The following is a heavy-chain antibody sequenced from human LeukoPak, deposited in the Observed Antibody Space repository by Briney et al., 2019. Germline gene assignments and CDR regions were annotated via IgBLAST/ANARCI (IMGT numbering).Heavy chain of an antibody. Sequence: GGSLRLSCAASEFTFSNYGMHWVRQAPGKGLEWVAFIRFDGGNKYYADSVKGRFTISSDNSKNTLYLQMNSLRAEDTAVYYCAETTPYYYYYIDVWGKGTPVTVSS. D-gene: IGHD4-11*01. J-gene: IGHJ6*03. CDR3: AETTPYYYYYIDV. V-gene: IGHV3-30*02. CDR2: IRFDGGNK. CDR1: EFTFSNYG.